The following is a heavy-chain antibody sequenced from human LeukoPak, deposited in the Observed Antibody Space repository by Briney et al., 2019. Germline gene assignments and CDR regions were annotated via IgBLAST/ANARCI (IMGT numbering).Heavy chain of an antibody. CDR1: GGTFSNFA. CDR2: IIPMLGTA. V-gene: IGHV1-69*13. J-gene: IGHJ4*02. Sequence: GASVKVSCKTSGGTFSNFAIVWVRQAPGQGLEWMGGIIPMLGTAHYAQRFQGRVTITADESTTTAYMELASLRFEDTAIYYCAIDYEDSSGWGYWGQGTLVTVSS. CDR3: AIDYEDSSGWGY. D-gene: IGHD3-22*01.